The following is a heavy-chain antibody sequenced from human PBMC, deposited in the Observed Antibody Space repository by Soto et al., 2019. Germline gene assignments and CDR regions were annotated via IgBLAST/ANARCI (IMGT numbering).Heavy chain of an antibody. V-gene: IGHV2-5*01. J-gene: IGHJ6*02. D-gene: IGHD3-9*01. CDR1: GFSLSTGGVA. CDR3: AHKLRYLDPVDV. Sequence: SGPTLVNPTQPLTLTCPFSGFSLSTGGVAVGWIRQPPGKALERLALIYWNDDKLYSPSLKTRLTVTKDTSKNQVVLTMTNVGPVDTATYYCAHKLRYLDPVDVWGQGTTVTVSS. CDR2: IYWNDDK.